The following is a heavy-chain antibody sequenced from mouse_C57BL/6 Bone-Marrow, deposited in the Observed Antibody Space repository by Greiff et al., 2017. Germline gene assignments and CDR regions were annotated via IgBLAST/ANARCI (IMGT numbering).Heavy chain of an antibody. Sequence: VQRVESGAELARPGASVKLSCKASGYTFTSYGISWVKQRTGQGLEWIGEIYPRSGNTYYNEKFKGKATLTADKSSSTAYMELRSLTSEDSAVYFCARSIYYYARFAYGGQETLVTVSA. CDR3: ARSIYYYARFAY. V-gene: IGHV1-81*01. CDR1: GYTFTSYG. D-gene: IGHD1-1*01. CDR2: IYPRSGNT. J-gene: IGHJ3*01.